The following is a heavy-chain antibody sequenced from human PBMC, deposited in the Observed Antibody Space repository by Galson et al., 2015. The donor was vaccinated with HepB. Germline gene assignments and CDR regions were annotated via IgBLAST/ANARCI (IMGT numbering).Heavy chain of an antibody. D-gene: IGHD1-26*01. CDR1: GYTFTSYD. CDR2: MNPNSGNT. Sequence: SVKVSCKASGYTFTSYDINWVRQATGQGLEWMGWMNPNSGNTGYAQKFQGRVTMTRNTSISTAYMELSSLRSEDTAVYYCARARGRRWGATDWFDPWGQGTLVTVSS. J-gene: IGHJ5*02. CDR3: ARARGRRWGATDWFDP. V-gene: IGHV1-8*01.